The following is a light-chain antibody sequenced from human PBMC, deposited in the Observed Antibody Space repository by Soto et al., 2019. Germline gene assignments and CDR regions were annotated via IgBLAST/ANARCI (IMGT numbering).Light chain of an antibody. CDR2: KTS. V-gene: IGKV1-5*03. J-gene: IGKJ1*01. CDR3: QHYDTSPMT. Sequence: DIQMTQSPSTLSASVGDRVTITCRASQSIDNWLAWYQQKPGKAPKLLIYKTSSLGSGVPSMFSGSASGTEFTLTISSLPPDYFAVYYWQHYDTSPMTFGQGTKVEI. CDR1: QSIDNW.